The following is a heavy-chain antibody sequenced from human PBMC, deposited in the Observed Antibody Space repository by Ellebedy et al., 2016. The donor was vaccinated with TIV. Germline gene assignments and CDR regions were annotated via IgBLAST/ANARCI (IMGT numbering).Heavy chain of an antibody. J-gene: IGHJ4*02. CDR3: AKGSFPFGDKSERIYSFQY. CDR1: GFTFGSNA. V-gene: IGHV3-23*01. Sequence: PGGSLRLSCAASGFTFGSNAMGWVRLVPGKGPEWVSAISDDGVRTYYADSVRGRFTISRDNSKNSLYLQMTHLRTEDTAVYYCAKGSFPFGDKSERIYSFQYWGQGTLVTVSS. D-gene: IGHD3-10*01. CDR2: ISDDGVRT.